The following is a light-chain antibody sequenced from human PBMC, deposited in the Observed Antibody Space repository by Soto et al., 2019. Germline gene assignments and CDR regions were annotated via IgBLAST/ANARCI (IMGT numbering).Light chain of an antibody. Sequence: NFMLTQPHSVSESPGKTVTISCTRSSGSIASNYVQWYQQRPGSAPTTVIYEDNQRPSGLPDRFSGSIDSSSNSASLTISGLKTEDEADYYCQSYDSSNRVFGGGTKVTVL. CDR3: QSYDSSNRV. CDR2: EDN. J-gene: IGLJ3*02. CDR1: SGSIASNY. V-gene: IGLV6-57*03.